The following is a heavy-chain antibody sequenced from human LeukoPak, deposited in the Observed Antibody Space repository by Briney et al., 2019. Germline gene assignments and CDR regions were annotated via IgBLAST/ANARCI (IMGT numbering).Heavy chain of an antibody. CDR3: ARWGLVAPGTYYYYYMDV. V-gene: IGHV1-18*01. J-gene: IGHJ6*03. CDR1: GYTFTNYG. CDR2: INAYNGDT. Sequence: ASVKVSCKASGYTFTNYGVSWVRQAPGQGLEWMGWINAYNGDTHYAQNFQGRLTMTTDTSTSMAFMELRSLRPDDTAVYFCARWGLVAPGTYYYYYMDVWGRGTTVTVSS. D-gene: IGHD2-2*01.